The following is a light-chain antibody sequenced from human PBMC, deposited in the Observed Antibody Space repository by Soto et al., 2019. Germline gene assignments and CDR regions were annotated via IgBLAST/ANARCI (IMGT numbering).Light chain of an antibody. CDR1: SSDVGGHNY. CDR2: EVS. CDR3: NSYTSSSAPYV. J-gene: IGLJ1*01. V-gene: IGLV2-14*01. Sequence: QSALTQPASVSGSPGQSITISCTGTSSDVGGHNYVSWYQQHPGKAPKLMIYEVSNRPSGVSNRFSGSKSGNTASLTISGLQAEDEADYYCNSYTSSSAPYVFGTGTKLTVL.